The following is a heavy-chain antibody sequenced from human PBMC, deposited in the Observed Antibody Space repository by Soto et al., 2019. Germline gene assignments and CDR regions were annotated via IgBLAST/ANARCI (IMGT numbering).Heavy chain of an antibody. CDR1: GYTFTGYY. D-gene: IGHD6-13*01. V-gene: IGHV1-2*04. J-gene: IGHJ5*02. Sequence: QVQLVQPGAEVKKPGASVKVSCRASGYTFTGYYMLWVRQAPGQGLEWMGWINPNSGGTNYAQKFQGWVTMTRDTSISTAYMELSRLRSDDTAVYYCARDSAAGTSMGWFDPWGQGTLVTVSS. CDR2: INPNSGGT. CDR3: ARDSAAGTSMGWFDP.